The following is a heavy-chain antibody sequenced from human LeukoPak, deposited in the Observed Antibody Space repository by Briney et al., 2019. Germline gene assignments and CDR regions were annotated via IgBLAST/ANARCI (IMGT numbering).Heavy chain of an antibody. V-gene: IGHV4-59*05. CDR2: IYSTGTT. J-gene: IGHJ4*02. D-gene: IGHD3-3*01. CDR3: ARRKDFWSGLVNY. Sequence: PSETLSLTCTVSGGSISSYYWSWIRQPPGKGLEWIGSIYSTGTTYYNPSLKSRVIISIDTSKNQFSLNLSSVTAADTSVYYCARRKDFWSGLVNYWGQGTLVTVSS. CDR1: GGSISSYY.